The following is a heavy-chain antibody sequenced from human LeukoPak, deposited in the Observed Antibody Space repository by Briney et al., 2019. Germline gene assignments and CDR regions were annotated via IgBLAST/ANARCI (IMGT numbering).Heavy chain of an antibody. CDR3: ATYENFNRASSDY. CDR1: GCTLSTYS. V-gene: IGHV3-21*01. Sequence: GGCLRLSCTASGCTLSTYSMNWVGQAPGRGLEGVSSISSNSAYIYYAALVKGRFTVSRDNPKNSLYLQMNSLRAEDTAMYYSATYENFNRASSDYWGQGILVTVSS. J-gene: IGHJ4*02. CDR2: ISSNSAYI. D-gene: IGHD5-12*01.